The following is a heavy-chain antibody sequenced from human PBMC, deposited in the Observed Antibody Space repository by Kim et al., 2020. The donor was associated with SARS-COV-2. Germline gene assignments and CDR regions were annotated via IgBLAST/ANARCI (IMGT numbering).Heavy chain of an antibody. Sequence: GGSLRLSCAASGFTFSSYWVNWVRQAPGKGLEWVANIKEDGSEKYYVDSVKGRFTISRDNAKNSVYLQMNSLRAEDTAIYYCHGGVYWVQRTLVTVSS. J-gene: IGHJ4*02. V-gene: IGHV3-7*03. D-gene: IGHD3-16*01. CDR2: IKEDGSEK. CDR1: GFTFSSYW. CDR3: HGGVY.